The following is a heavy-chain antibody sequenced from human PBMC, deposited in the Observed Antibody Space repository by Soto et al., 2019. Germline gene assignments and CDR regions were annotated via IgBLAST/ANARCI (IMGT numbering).Heavy chain of an antibody. CDR2: VTGRGGTT. Sequence: EVQLLESGGSLVQPGGSVRLSCVASGFSFDSFAMNWVRQAPGKGLEWVSAVTGRGGTTYYRDSVKGRFTVSRDNSKNTVYLEMNSLRVEDTAVYYCARDKGPAFDIWGLGTMVTVSS. V-gene: IGHV3-23*01. CDR3: ARDKGPAFDI. J-gene: IGHJ3*02. CDR1: GFSFDSFA.